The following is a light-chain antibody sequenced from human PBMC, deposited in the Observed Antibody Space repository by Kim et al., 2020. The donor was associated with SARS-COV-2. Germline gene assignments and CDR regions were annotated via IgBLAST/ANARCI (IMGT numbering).Light chain of an antibody. V-gene: IGLV2-8*01. CDR2: EVS. CDR1: SSDVGGYNY. Sequence: QYVTISCTGTSSDVGGYNYVSWYQQHPGKAPKLMIYEVSKRPSGVPDRFSGSKSGNTASLTVSGLQAEDEADYYCSSYAGSNNLVFGGGTQLTVL. CDR3: SSYAGSNNLV. J-gene: IGLJ2*01.